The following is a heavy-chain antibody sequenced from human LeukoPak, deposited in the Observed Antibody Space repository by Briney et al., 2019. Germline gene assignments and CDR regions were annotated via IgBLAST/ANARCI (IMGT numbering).Heavy chain of an antibody. CDR2: TSYSEVT. J-gene: IGHJ6*03. CDR1: GGSINNYY. D-gene: IGHD2-2*02. Sequence: SETLSLTCSVSGGSINNYYWSWIRQPPGKGLEWVGYTSYSEVTDYNPSLKSRVTISVDTSKNQFSLKLSSVTAADTAVYYCARQYQLLYIYYYYYMDVWGKGTTVTVSS. V-gene: IGHV4-59*08. CDR3: ARQYQLLYIYYYYYMDV.